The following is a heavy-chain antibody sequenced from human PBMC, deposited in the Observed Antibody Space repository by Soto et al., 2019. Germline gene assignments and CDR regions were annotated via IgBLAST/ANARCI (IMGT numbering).Heavy chain of an antibody. Sequence: QVQLVQSGAEVKKPGASVKVSCKASGYTFTSYGISWVRQAPGQGLEWMGWISAYSGNPNYAQKLQGRVTMTTGTSTNTAYMELRSLRSDDTAVYYCARDNSGDFWSGYSHYYFDYWGQGTLVTVSS. V-gene: IGHV1-18*01. CDR1: GYTFTSYG. CDR3: ARDNSGDFWSGYSHYYFDY. J-gene: IGHJ4*02. D-gene: IGHD3-3*01. CDR2: ISAYSGNP.